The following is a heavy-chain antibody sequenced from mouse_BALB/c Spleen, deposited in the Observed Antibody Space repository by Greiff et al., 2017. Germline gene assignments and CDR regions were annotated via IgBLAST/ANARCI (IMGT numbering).Heavy chain of an antibody. D-gene: IGHD1-1*01. CDR1: GYAFTSYN. V-gene: IGHV1S135*01. Sequence: VQLQQSGPELVKPGASVKVSCKASGYAFTSYNMYWVKQSHGKSLEWIGYIDPYNGGTSYNQKFKGKATLTVDKSSSTAYMHLNSLTSEDSAVYYCARLYYYGSSSYYYAMDYWGQGTSVTVSS. CDR2: IDPYNGGT. CDR3: ARLYYYGSSSYYYAMDY. J-gene: IGHJ4*01.